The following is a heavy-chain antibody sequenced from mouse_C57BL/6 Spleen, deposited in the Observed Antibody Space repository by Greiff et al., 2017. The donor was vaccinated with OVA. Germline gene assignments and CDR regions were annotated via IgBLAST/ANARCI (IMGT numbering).Heavy chain of an antibody. V-gene: IGHV1-64*01. CDR3: ARWHYGSSYYFDY. J-gene: IGHJ2*01. D-gene: IGHD1-1*01. CDR1: GYTFTSYW. Sequence: QVQLKQPGAELVKPGASVKLSCKASGYTFTSYWMHWVKQRPGQGLEWIGMIHPNSGSNNYNAKLKSKATLTVDKSSSPAYMQLSSLTSEDSAVYYWARWHYGSSYYFDYWGQGTTLTVSS. CDR2: IHPNSGSN.